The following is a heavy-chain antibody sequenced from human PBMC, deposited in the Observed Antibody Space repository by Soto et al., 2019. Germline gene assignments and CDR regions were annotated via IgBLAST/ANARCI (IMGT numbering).Heavy chain of an antibody. J-gene: IGHJ2*01. CDR2: ISGSGGST. V-gene: IGHV3-23*01. Sequence: PGESLKISCXASGFTFSSYAMSWVRQAPGKGLEWVSAISGSGGSTYYADSVKGRFTISRDNSKNTLYLQMNSLRAEDTAVYYCAQAPVLRFLEWLLLYFDLWGRGTLVTVSS. CDR3: AQAPVLRFLEWLLLYFDL. D-gene: IGHD3-3*01. CDR1: GFTFSSYA.